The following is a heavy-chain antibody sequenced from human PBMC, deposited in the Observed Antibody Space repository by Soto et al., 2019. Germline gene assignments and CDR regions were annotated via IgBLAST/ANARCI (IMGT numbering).Heavy chain of an antibody. V-gene: IGHV4-34*01. D-gene: IGHD3-10*01. J-gene: IGHJ4*02. CDR3: ARQYYYGSGSYYEDY. CDR2: INHSGST. CDR1: GGSFSGYY. Sequence: SETLSLTCAVYGGSFSGYYWSGIRQPPGKGLEWIGEINHSGSTNYNPSLKSRVTISVDTSKNQFSLKLSSVTAADTAVYYCARQYYYGSGSYYEDYWGQGTLVT.